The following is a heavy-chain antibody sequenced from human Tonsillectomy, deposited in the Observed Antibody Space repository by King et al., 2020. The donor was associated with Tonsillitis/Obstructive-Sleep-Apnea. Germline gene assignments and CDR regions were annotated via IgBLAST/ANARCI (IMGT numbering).Heavy chain of an antibody. CDR1: GFAFGDYA. CDR3: XXDXXGDYPXFGMXV. Sequence: VQLVESXGGLVQPGRSLRLSCTASGFAFGDYALTWVRQAPGKGLEWVGFIRSKAYGGTTEYAASVKGRFIISRDDSKSIAYLQMNSLKTEDTAVYHCXXDXXGDYPXFGMXVWGQXTTVTVSS. V-gene: IGHV3-49*04. D-gene: IGHD4-17*01. CDR2: IRSKAYGGTT. J-gene: IGHJ6*02.